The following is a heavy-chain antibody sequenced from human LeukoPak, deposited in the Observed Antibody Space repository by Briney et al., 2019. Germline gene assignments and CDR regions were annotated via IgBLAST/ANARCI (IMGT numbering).Heavy chain of an antibody. D-gene: IGHD3-10*01. CDR1: GYTFTSYD. Sequence: ASVKVSCKASGYTFTSYDINWVRQATGQGLEWMGWMNPNSGNTGYAQKFQGRVTMTRNTSISTAYMELSSPRSEDTAVYYCARGQTPQIMVRGVNNWFDPWGQGTLVTVSS. V-gene: IGHV1-8*02. CDR2: MNPNSGNT. CDR3: ARGQTPQIMVRGVNNWFDP. J-gene: IGHJ5*02.